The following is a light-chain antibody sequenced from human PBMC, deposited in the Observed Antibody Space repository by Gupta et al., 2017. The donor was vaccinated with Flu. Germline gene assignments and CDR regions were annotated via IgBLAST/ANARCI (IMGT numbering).Light chain of an antibody. Sequence: IVMTQSPLSLPVSPGEPASISCKSSQSLLHNDGYDYLDWYLQKPGQSPQLLIYLGSNRASGVPDRFSGSGSGTDFTLKISRVEAEDVGIHYCRQSLQIPKTFGQGTKVEIK. J-gene: IGKJ1*01. CDR2: LGS. CDR1: QSLLHNDGYDY. V-gene: IGKV2-28*01. CDR3: RQSLQIPKT.